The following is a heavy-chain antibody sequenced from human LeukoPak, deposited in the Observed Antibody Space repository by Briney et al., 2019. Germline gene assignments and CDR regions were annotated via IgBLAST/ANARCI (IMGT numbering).Heavy chain of an antibody. CDR1: GYTFTVYY. Sequence: ASVKVSCKASGYTFTVYYMHWVRQAPGQGLEWMGWIIPNSGATNYAQNFQGRVTMTRDTSISTAYMELNRLTSDDTAVYYCARQLGATSRDYWGQGTLVTVSS. CDR2: IIPNSGAT. V-gene: IGHV1-2*02. D-gene: IGHD1-26*01. CDR3: ARQLGATSRDY. J-gene: IGHJ4*02.